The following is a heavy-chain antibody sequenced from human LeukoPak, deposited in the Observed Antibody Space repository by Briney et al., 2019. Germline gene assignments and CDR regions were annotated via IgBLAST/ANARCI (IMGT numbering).Heavy chain of an antibody. CDR1: GGTFPNYA. V-gene: IGHV1-69*04. J-gene: IGHJ4*02. CDR2: IVPVLRVV. Sequence: ASVTVSCKASGGTFPNYAINWVRQAPGQGREWMGRIVPVLRVVYYAQKLQGRVTITADLSTSTSYMDLSSLRSEDTAVYYCARRTPGDPDDWGQGTLVTVSS. D-gene: IGHD4-17*01. CDR3: ARRTPGDPDD.